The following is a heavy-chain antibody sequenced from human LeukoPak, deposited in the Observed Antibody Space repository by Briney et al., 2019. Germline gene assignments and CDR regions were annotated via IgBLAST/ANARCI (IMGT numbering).Heavy chain of an antibody. V-gene: IGHV3-74*01. J-gene: IGHJ4*02. CDR2: INPDGSTT. Sequence: GGSLRLSCVASGFAFRNYWMYWVRQGPGKGLVWLSRINPDGSTTTYADSVKGRSTISRDNAKNTLYLQMNSLRADDTAVYYCARGYSGGYRIDYWGQGTLVTVSS. CDR1: GFAFRNYW. CDR3: ARGYSGGYRIDY. D-gene: IGHD1-26*01.